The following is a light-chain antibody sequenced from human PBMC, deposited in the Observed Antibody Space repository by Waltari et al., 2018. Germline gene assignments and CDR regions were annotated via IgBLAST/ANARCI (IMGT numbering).Light chain of an antibody. Sequence: EIVLTQSPATLSLSPGERATLSCRASQSVSTFLAWYQQKPGQAPRLLIYAASYRAPGTPARFSGSGSGTDFTLTISSLEPEDFSVYYCLQRSNGRGTFGGGTK. J-gene: IGKJ4*01. CDR1: QSVSTF. V-gene: IGKV3-11*01. CDR2: AAS. CDR3: LQRSNGRGT.